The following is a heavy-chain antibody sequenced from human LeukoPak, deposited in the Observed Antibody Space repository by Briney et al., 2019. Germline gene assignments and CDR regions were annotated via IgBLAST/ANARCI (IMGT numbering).Heavy chain of an antibody. J-gene: IGHJ4*02. V-gene: IGHV4-4*09. CDR1: GGSISSYY. CDR3: ASSSWYGRIDY. D-gene: IGHD6-13*01. Sequence: SETLSLTCTVSGGSISSYYWSWIRQPPGKGLEWIGYIYTSGSTNYNPSLKSRVTISVDTSKNQFSLKLSSVTAADTAVYYCASSSWYGRIDYWGQGTLVPVSS. CDR2: IYTSGST.